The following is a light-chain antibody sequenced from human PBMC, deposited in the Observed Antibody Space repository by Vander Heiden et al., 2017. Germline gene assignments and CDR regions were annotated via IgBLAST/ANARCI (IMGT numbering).Light chain of an antibody. J-gene: IGKJ4*01. CDR2: LGS. CDR3: MQVLQNPLT. Sequence: LSLPVIPGEPTSISCRSSQSLLHSNGYNYLDWYLQKPGQSPQLLMYLGSNRASGVPDRFSGSGSGTDFTLKISRVEAEDVGIYYCMQVLQNPLTFGGGTKVEIK. V-gene: IGKV2-28*01. CDR1: QSLLHSNGYNY.